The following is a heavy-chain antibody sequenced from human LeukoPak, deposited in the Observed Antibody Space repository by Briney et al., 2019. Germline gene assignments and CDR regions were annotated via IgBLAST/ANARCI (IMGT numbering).Heavy chain of an antibody. D-gene: IGHD5-18*01. CDR3: ARGVGYSDY. V-gene: IGHV4-39*07. Sequence: PSETLSLTCTVSGGSISSSSYYRGWIRQPPGKGLEWIGSIYYSGSTYYNPSLKSRVTISVDTSKNQFSLKLSSVTAADTAVYYCARGVGYSDYWGQGTLVTVSS. J-gene: IGHJ4*02. CDR1: GGSISSSSYY. CDR2: IYYSGST.